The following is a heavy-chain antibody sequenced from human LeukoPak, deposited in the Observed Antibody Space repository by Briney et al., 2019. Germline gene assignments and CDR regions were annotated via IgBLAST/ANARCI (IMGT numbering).Heavy chain of an antibody. CDR1: GYIFTSYG. D-gene: IGHD3-10*01. V-gene: IGHV1-18*01. J-gene: IGHJ4*02. Sequence: GASVKVSCKASGYIFTSYGISWVRQAPGQGLEWMGWIGAYNGNTNYAQKLQGRVTMTTDTSTSTAYMELRSLRSDDTAVYYCARGRGVMVRGVIILDYWGQGTLVTVSS. CDR3: ARGRGVMVRGVIILDY. CDR2: IGAYNGNT.